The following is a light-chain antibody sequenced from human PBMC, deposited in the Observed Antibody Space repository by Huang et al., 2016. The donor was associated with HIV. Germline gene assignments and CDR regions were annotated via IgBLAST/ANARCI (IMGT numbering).Light chain of an antibody. CDR1: QTITTY. CDR2: SAS. Sequence: DIQMTQSPSSLSASVGDRVTITCRASQTITTYLNWYQQKPGKSPKLLIYSASSLKSGLPSRFSGSGSGTDFTLTISSLQPEDFATYYCQQTHSTLWTFGQGTKVEVK. J-gene: IGKJ1*01. CDR3: QQTHSTLWT. V-gene: IGKV1-39*01.